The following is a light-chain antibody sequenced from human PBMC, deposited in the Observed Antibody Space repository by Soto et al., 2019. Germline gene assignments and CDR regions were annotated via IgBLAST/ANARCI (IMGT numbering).Light chain of an antibody. J-gene: IGKJ5*01. V-gene: IGKV1-5*01. Sequence: DIRPPQSPSNQSAAVRDSVTITSRASQNIRNLLAWYQQKPGKAPKPLIFDASTLKTGVPSRFGGSGSGAEFNFTITGLQPDDFATYFCQQYDTYSTFGQGTRLEI. CDR1: QNIRNL. CDR3: QQYDTYST. CDR2: DAS.